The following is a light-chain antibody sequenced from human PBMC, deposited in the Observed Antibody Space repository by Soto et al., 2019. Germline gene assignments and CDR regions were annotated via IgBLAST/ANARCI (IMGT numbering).Light chain of an antibody. CDR3: QQYNKWPPWT. Sequence: EIVLTQSPATLSLSPGERATLSCRASQSVSSNLAWYQQKPGQAPRLLIYGASTRATGIPARFSGNGSETEFTLTIDNLQSEDYALYYCQQYNKWPPWTFGQGTKVDNK. J-gene: IGKJ1*01. CDR1: QSVSSN. CDR2: GAS. V-gene: IGKV3-15*01.